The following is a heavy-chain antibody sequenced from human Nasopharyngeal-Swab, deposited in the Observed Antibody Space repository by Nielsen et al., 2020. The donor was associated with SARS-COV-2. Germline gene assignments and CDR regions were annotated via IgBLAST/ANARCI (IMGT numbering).Heavy chain of an antibody. Sequence: SETLSLTCTVSGGSVSNYYWSWIRQPPGKGLEWLGYISYSGNTNYNPSLKSRVTISVETSKNQCSLRLTSVTAADTAIYYCASLPYCSSDTCYPIDLWGQGTLVTVSS. CDR3: ASLPYCSSDTCYPIDL. J-gene: IGHJ5*02. CDR1: GGSVSNYY. D-gene: IGHD2-2*01. V-gene: IGHV4-59*08. CDR2: ISYSGNT.